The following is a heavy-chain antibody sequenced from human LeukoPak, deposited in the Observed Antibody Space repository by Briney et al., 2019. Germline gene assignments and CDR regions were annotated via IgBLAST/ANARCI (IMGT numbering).Heavy chain of an antibody. CDR2: ISYDVTNK. V-gene: IGHV3-30*18. J-gene: IGHJ4*02. CDR3: ANGDSGSCSFDY. CDR1: GFTFSSYA. D-gene: IGHD1-26*01. Sequence: PGGSLRLSCAASGFTFSSYAMHWVRQAPGKGLEWVAIISYDVTNKFYADPVKGRFTISRDNSKNTLYLQMNSLRTEDTAVYYCANGDSGSCSFDYWGQGTLVTVSS.